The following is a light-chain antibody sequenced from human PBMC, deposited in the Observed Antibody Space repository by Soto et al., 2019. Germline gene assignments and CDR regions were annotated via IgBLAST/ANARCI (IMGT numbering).Light chain of an antibody. CDR3: QQYNSYRA. CDR2: KAS. Sequence: DIQMTQSPSTLSASVGDTVTITCRASQSISNWLAWHQQKPGKAPKLLIYKASNSESGVPSRFSGSGSGTEFTLTISSLQPDDFATYYCQQYNSYRAFGQGTKVEIK. V-gene: IGKV1-5*03. CDR1: QSISNW. J-gene: IGKJ1*01.